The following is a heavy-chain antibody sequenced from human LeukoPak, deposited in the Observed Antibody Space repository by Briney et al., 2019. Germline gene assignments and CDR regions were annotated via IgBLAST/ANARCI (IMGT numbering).Heavy chain of an antibody. J-gene: IGHJ3*01. Sequence: GASVKVSCKTSGYSFSTYGIGWVRQAPGQGLEWMGWISAYNGNTNYAQKFQGRVTMTTDTSTSTAHLEMRSLRPDDTAVYYCARETIEAFDVWGQGTMVTVSS. CDR3: ARETIEAFDV. D-gene: IGHD4/OR15-4a*01. V-gene: IGHV1-18*01. CDR1: GYSFSTYG. CDR2: ISAYNGNT.